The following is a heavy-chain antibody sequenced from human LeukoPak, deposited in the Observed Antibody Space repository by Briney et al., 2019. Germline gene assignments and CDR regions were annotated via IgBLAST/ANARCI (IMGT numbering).Heavy chain of an antibody. D-gene: IGHD2-2*01. J-gene: IGHJ5*02. Sequence: SETLSLTCTVSGGSISSGSYYWSWIRQPAGKGLEWIGRIYTSGSTNYNPSLKSRVTMSVDTSKNQFSLKLSSVTAADTAVYYCARDTVVVPAAYNWFDPWGQGTLVTVSS. CDR1: GGSISSGSYY. V-gene: IGHV4-61*02. CDR3: ARDTVVVPAAYNWFDP. CDR2: IYTSGST.